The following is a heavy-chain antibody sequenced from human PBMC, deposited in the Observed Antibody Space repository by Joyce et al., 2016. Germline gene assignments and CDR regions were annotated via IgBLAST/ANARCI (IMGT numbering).Heavy chain of an antibody. CDR3: ARMSKINYFFDF. CDR2: ISSSGGDNI. D-gene: IGHD3-10*01. V-gene: IGHV3-48*03. J-gene: IGHJ4*02. CDR1: GFDFRTYE. Sequence: EVQLVESGGGLAQPGGSLRLSCAASGFDFRTYEMDWVRQDPGKGLEWIADISSSGGDNIYYADSVKGRFSISRDKVRNSLDLHMSSLRVEDTAVYYCARMSKINYFFDFWCQGTLVTVSS.